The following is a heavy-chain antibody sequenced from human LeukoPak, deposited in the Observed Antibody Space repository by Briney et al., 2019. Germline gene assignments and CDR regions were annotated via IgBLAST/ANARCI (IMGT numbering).Heavy chain of an antibody. Sequence: ASVNVSCKASGYTFTSYDINWVRQATGQGLEWMGWMNPNSGNTGYAQKFQGRVTMTRNTSISTAYMELSSLRSEDTAVYYCARGTRGNQENYQRGREKNANYYLDYGAREPWSPSPQ. CDR3: ARGTRGNQENYQRGREKNANYYLDY. D-gene: IGHD1-1*01. CDR1: GYTFTSYD. CDR2: MNPNSGNT. J-gene: IGHJ4*02. V-gene: IGHV1-8*01.